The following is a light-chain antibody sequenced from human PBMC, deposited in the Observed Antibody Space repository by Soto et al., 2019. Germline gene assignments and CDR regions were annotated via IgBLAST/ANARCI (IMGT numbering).Light chain of an antibody. CDR1: QSISFY. CDR2: APS. CDR3: QQSYSIPIT. V-gene: IGKV1-39*01. Sequence: DIQMPQSPSSLSASVGDRVTITCRASQSISFYLNWYQQRPGKAHKVLIYAPSNLQSGVPSRFSGSGSGTEFTLTINNLQPEDFATYYCQQSYSIPITFGQGTRLEIK. J-gene: IGKJ5*01.